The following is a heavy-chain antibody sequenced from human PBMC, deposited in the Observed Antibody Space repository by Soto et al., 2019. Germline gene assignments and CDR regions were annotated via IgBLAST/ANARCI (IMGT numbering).Heavy chain of an antibody. V-gene: IGHV3-23*01. CDR3: AKDRRTTSVVTYYGMDV. Sequence: GGSLRLSCAASGFRFNNYGMTWVRQAPGKGLEWVSSISDDGVETYYADAVKGRFTISRDNSEDTLFLQMNTLTAEDTAVYYCAKDRRTTSVVTYYGMDVWSKGSTVTVSS. CDR2: ISDDGVET. D-gene: IGHD2-2*01. J-gene: IGHJ6*04. CDR1: GFRFNNYG.